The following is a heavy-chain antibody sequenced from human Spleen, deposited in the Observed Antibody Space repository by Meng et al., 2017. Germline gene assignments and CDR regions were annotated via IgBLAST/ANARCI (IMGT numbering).Heavy chain of an antibody. V-gene: IGHV3-69-1*01. J-gene: IGHJ5*02. CDR1: GFTFSDYS. Sequence: GESLKISCAASGFTFSDYSMNWVRQAPGKGLEWVSSISSSSTIYYADSVKGRFTISRDNSKNTVYLQMNSLRAEDTAVYYCASHRRFGELFGTFDPWGQGTLVTVSS. CDR2: ISSSSTI. D-gene: IGHD3-10*01. CDR3: ASHRRFGELFGTFDP.